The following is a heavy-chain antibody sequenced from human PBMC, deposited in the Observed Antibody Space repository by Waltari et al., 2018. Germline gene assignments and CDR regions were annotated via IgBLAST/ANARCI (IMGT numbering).Heavy chain of an antibody. CDR1: GFTFSRSW. Sequence: EVQLVESGGDLVQPGGSLRLSCAASGFTFSRSWMTWVRQAPGKGLEGVGNIQQNGSEKWYADAVRGRFTSSRDNAMNSRYLQMNSLRVDDTAVYYCARDLVATPPWGQGTLVTVSS. CDR3: ARDLVATPP. V-gene: IGHV3-7*01. J-gene: IGHJ5*02. CDR2: IQQNGSEK. D-gene: IGHD2-21*02.